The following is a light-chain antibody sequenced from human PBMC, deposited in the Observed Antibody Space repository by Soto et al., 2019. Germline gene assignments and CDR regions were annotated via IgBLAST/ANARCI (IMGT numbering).Light chain of an antibody. CDR1: SSDVGIYNY. V-gene: IGLV2-14*01. J-gene: IGLJ1*01. CDR2: QVT. CDR3: SSYTGSTNYV. Sequence: QSALTQPASVSGSPGQSITISSTGTSSDVGIYNYLSWYQQHPGKAPKLMIYQVTNRPSGVSNRFSGSKSGNTASLTISGLQAEDEADYYCSSYTGSTNYVFGSGTKVTV.